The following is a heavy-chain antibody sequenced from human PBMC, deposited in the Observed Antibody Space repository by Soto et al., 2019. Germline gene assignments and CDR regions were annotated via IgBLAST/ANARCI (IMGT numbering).Heavy chain of an antibody. D-gene: IGHD2-2*01. CDR3: ARGRDIVVVPAAIWTYYYYGMDV. V-gene: IGHV1-8*01. J-gene: IGHJ6*02. Sequence: ASVKVSCKASGYTFTNYDINWVRQVTGQGLEWMGWMNPNNGNAGYAQKFQGRVTMTRSTSIGTAYMELSSLRSEDTAVYYCARGRDIVVVPAAIWTYYYYGMDVWGQGPTVTVS. CDR2: MNPNNGNA. CDR1: GYTFTNYD.